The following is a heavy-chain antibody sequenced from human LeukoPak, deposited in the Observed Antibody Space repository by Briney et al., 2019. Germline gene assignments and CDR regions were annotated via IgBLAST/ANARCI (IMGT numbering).Heavy chain of an antibody. CDR1: GFTFSSYW. CDR3: AKEGRSLQTY. Sequence: GGSLRLSCAASGFTFSSYWMSWVRQAPGKGLEWVANIKQDGSEKYYVDSVKGRFTISRDNAKNSLYLQVNSLRVEDTAVYYCAKEGRSLQTYWGQGTLVTVSS. D-gene: IGHD5-24*01. J-gene: IGHJ4*02. V-gene: IGHV3-7*03. CDR2: IKQDGSEK.